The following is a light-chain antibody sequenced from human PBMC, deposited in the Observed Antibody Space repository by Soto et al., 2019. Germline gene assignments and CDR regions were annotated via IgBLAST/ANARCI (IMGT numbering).Light chain of an antibody. CDR2: EVS. Sequence: QSALTQPASVSGSPGQSITISCTGTSSDVGAYNYVSWYQQHPGKAPKLMIYEVSNRPSGVSNRFSGSKSGNTASLTISGLHAEDEADYYCRSYRSSSTLVFGGGTKVTVL. J-gene: IGLJ2*01. CDR3: RSYRSSSTLV. V-gene: IGLV2-14*01. CDR1: SSDVGAYNY.